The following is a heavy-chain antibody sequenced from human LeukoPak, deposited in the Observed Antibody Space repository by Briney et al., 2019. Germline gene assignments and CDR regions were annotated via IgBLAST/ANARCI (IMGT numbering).Heavy chain of an antibody. CDR2: IWYDGSNK. V-gene: IGHV3-33*01. Sequence: GGSLRLSCVVSGFTFSSYGMHWVRQAPGKGLEWVALIWYDGSNKYYADSVKGRFTISRDNSKNTLYLQMNSLRADDTAVYYSARDVFTTYDTGGGYFDYWGQGTLVTVSS. CDR3: ARDVFTTYDTGGGYFDY. D-gene: IGHD3-22*01. CDR1: GFTFSSYG. J-gene: IGHJ4*02.